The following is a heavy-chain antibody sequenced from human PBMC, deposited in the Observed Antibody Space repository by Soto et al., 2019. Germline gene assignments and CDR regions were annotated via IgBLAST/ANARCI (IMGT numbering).Heavy chain of an antibody. CDR2: IYYSGST. D-gene: IGHD3-22*01. J-gene: IGHJ4*02. CDR1: GGSISSYY. Sequence: SETLSLTCTVSGGSISSYYWSWIRQPPGKGLEWIGYIYYSGSTNYNPSLKSRVTISVDTSKNQFSLKLSSVTAADTAVYYCARDRSYYDSSGYYLGGFDYWGQGPLVTVSS. CDR3: ARDRSYYDSSGYYLGGFDY. V-gene: IGHV4-59*01.